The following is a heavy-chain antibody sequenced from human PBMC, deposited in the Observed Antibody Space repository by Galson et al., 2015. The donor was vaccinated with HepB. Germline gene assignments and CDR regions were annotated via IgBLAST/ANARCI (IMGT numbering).Heavy chain of an antibody. V-gene: IGHV3-7*03. CDR2: INQDGSAK. CDR1: GFTFSSYW. J-gene: IGHJ4*02. D-gene: IGHD3-9*01. CDR3: ARDPFSALTGYYHYFDY. Sequence: SVKLSCAASGFTFSSYWINWVRQAPGKGLEWVANINQDGSAKYYVDTVKGRFTISRDNAKNSVYLQMNSLRAEDTAVYYCARDPFSALTGYYHYFDYWGQGSLVTVSS.